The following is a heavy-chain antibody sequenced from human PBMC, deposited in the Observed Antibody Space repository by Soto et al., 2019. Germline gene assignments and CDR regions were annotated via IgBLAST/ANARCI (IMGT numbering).Heavy chain of an antibody. CDR2: INAGNGNT. CDR1: GYTFTSYA. D-gene: IGHD4-4*01. J-gene: IGHJ5*02. CDR3: ARPRFDYSKSTRYWFDP. Sequence: ASVKVSCKASGYTFTSYAMHWVRQAPGQRLEWMGWINAGNGNTKYSQKFQGRVTITRDTSASTAYMELTSLRSEDTAVYYCARPRFDYSKSTRYWFDPWGQGTLVTVSS. V-gene: IGHV1-3*01.